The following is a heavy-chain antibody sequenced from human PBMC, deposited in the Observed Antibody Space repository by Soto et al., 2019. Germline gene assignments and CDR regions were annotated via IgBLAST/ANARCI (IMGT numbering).Heavy chain of an antibody. V-gene: IGHV3-30-3*01. CDR3: ARDLRSSGCY. J-gene: IGHJ4*02. CDR1: GFTFSNYA. CDR2: ISYDGSNR. Sequence: QVQLVESGGGVIQPGGSLRLSCAASGFTFSNYAMHWVRQAPGKGLEWVAFISYDGSNRYYGDSVKGRFTISRDNSKNTLFRQMNSLRGDDTAVYYCARDLRSSGCYWGQGTLVTVSP. D-gene: IGHD6-19*01.